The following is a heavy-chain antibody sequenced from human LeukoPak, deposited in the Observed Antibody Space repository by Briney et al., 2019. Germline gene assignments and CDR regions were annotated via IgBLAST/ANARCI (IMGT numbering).Heavy chain of an antibody. CDR2: IRYDGSNK. J-gene: IGHJ4*02. CDR3: AKERNWNDERPFDY. D-gene: IGHD1-1*01. V-gene: IGHV3-30*02. CDR1: GFTFSSYG. Sequence: PGGSLRLSCAASGFTFSSYGMHWVRQAPGKGLEWVAFIRYDGSNKYYADSVKGRFTISRDNSKNTLYLQMNSLRAEDTAVYYCAKERNWNDERPFDYWGQGTLVTVSS.